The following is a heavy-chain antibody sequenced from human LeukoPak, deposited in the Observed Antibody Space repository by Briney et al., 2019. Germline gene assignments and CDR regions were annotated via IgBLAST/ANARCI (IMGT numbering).Heavy chain of an antibody. CDR3: AKDPRIAAAGLASYYFDY. CDR1: GFTFSIYG. J-gene: IGHJ4*02. CDR2: ISYDGSNK. Sequence: AGGSLRLSCAASGFTFSIYGMHWVRQAPGKGLEWVAVISYDGSNKYYADSVKGRYTISRDNSKNTLYLQMNSLRAEDTAVYYCAKDPRIAAAGLASYYFDYWGQGTLATVSS. V-gene: IGHV3-30*18. D-gene: IGHD6-13*01.